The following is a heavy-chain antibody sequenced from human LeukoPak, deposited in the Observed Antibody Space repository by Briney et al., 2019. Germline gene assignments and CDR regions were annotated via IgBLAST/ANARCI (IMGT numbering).Heavy chain of an antibody. J-gene: IGHJ4*02. CDR3: ARVSLYYYDSSGYPHFDY. D-gene: IGHD3-22*01. CDR1: GYTFTSYY. V-gene: IGHV1-46*01. CDR2: INPSGGST. Sequence: GASVKVSCKASGYTFTSYYMHWVRQAPGQGLEWMGIINPSGGSTSYAQKFQGRVTMTRDTSTSTVYMELSSLRSEDTAVYYCARVSLYYYDSSGYPHFDYWGQGTLVTVSS.